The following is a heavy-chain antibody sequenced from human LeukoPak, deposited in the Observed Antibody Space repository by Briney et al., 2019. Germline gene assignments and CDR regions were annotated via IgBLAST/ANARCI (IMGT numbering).Heavy chain of an antibody. CDR2: ISAYNGNT. Sequence: VASVKVSCKASGYTFTSYGISWVRQAPGQGLEWMGWISAYNGNTNYAQKLQGRVTMTTDTSTSTAYMELRSLRSDDTAVYYCARDTVDTAMVPTDYWGQGTLVTASS. CDR1: GYTFTSYG. V-gene: IGHV1-18*01. D-gene: IGHD5-18*01. CDR3: ARDTVDTAMVPTDY. J-gene: IGHJ4*02.